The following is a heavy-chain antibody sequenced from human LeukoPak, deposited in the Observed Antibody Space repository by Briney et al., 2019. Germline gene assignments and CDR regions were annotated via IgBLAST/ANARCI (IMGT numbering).Heavy chain of an antibody. J-gene: IGHJ4*02. CDR3: AKDISAMVRGAAFDY. CDR1: GFTFDDYA. CDR2: ISRNSGSI. V-gene: IGHV3-9*01. Sequence: GGSLRLSCAASGFTFDDYAMHWVRQAPGKGLEWVSGISRNSGSIGYADSVKGRFTISRDNAKNSLYLQMNSLRAEDTALYYCAKDISAMVRGAAFDYWGQGTLVTVSS. D-gene: IGHD3-10*01.